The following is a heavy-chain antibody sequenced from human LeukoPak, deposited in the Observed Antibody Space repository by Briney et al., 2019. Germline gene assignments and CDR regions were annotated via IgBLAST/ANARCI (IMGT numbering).Heavy chain of an antibody. CDR1: GGSISSYY. D-gene: IGHD2-8*01. V-gene: IGHV4-59*01. J-gene: IGHJ6*02. CDR3: ARDAYTNGVWAHHCGMDV. CDR2: IYYSGST. Sequence: SETLSLTCTVSGGSISSYYWSWIRQPPGKGLEWIGYIYYSGSTNYNPSLKSRVTISVDTSKNQFSLKLSSVSAADTAVYYCARDAYTNGVWAHHCGMDVWGQGTTVTVSS.